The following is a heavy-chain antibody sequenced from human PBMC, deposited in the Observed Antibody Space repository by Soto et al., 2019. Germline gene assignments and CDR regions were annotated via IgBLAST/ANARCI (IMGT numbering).Heavy chain of an antibody. CDR2: ISYDGSNK. CDR1: GFTFSSYA. V-gene: IGHV3-30-3*01. D-gene: IGHD1-26*01. CDR3: VRAEGSAVGYAFDI. J-gene: IGHJ3*02. Sequence: QVQLVESGGGVVQPGRSLRLSCAASGFTFSSYAMHWVRQAPGKGLEWVAVISYDGSNKYYADSVKGRFTISRDNSKITVYLQVNSLRASDTAVYSWVRAEGSAVGYAFDIWGQRTMVTVSS.